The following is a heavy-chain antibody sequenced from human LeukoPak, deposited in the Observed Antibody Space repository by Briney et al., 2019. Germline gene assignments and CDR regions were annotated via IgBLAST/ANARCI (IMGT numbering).Heavy chain of an antibody. CDR1: GFAFSSYS. CDR3: ARDADSGNDP. D-gene: IGHD5-12*01. Sequence: GGSLRLSCAASGFAFSSYSMNWVRQAPGKGLEWVSSISSSSSYIYYADSVKGRFTISRDNAKNSLYLQMNSLRAEDTAVYYCARDADSGNDPWGQGTLVTVSS. V-gene: IGHV3-21*01. J-gene: IGHJ5*02. CDR2: ISSSSSYI.